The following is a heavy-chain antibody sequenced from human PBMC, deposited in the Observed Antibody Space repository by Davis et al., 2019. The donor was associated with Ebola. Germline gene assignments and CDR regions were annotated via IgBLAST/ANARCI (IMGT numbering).Heavy chain of an antibody. CDR2: IYYSGST. CDR3: ARRSLGYYYGMDV. V-gene: IGHV4-39*01. D-gene: IGHD7-27*01. J-gene: IGHJ6*02. CDR1: GGSISSSSYY. Sequence: ESLKISCTVSGGSISSSSYYWGWIRQPPGKGLEWIGSIYYSGSTYYNPSLKSRVTISVDTSKNQFSLKLSSVTAADTAVYYCARRSLGYYYGMDVWGQGTTVTVSS.